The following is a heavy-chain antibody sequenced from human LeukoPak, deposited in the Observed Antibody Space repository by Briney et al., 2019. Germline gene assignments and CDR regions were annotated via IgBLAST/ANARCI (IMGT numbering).Heavy chain of an antibody. D-gene: IGHD6-19*01. CDR1: GFTFSTYS. J-gene: IGHJ4*02. CDR2: ISSDSSYI. CDR3: ARDLSSGWYYY. V-gene: IGHV3-21*01. Sequence: GGSLRLSCAASGFTFSTYSMNWVRQAPGKGLEWVSSISSDSSYIYYADSVTGRFTISRDNAKNSLYLQMNSLRAEDTAVYYCARDLSSGWYYYWGQGTLVTVSS.